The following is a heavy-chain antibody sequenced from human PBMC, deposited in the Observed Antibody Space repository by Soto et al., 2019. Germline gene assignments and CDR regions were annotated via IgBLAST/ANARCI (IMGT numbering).Heavy chain of an antibody. D-gene: IGHD2-15*01. CDR3: ARDVSISGTRWFDP. CDR1: GYTFSTYD. V-gene: IGHV1-18*04. Sequence: QVQLVQSGPEVKNLGASVKVSCKTSGYTFSTYDISWVRQAPGQGLEWMGWISADHGSTDYAQKVQDRVTMTTDTSTNTAYMELRGLRSDDTAVYFCARDVSISGTRWFDPWGQGTLVTVSS. J-gene: IGHJ5*02. CDR2: ISADHGST.